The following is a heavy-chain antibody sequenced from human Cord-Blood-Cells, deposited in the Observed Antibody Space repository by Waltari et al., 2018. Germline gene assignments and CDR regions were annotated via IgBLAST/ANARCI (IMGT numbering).Heavy chain of an antibody. V-gene: IGHV1-46*01. J-gene: IGHJ5*02. CDR3: AREASDFWSGYLNNWFDP. CDR1: GYTFTSYY. CDR2: INPSGGST. D-gene: IGHD3-3*01. Sequence: QVQLVQSGAEVKKPGASVKVSCKASGYTFTSYYMHWVRKAPGHGLEWMGIINPSGGSTSYAQKFQGKVTMTRDTATSTVYMELSSLRSEDTAVYYCAREASDFWSGYLNNWFDPWGQGTLVTVSS.